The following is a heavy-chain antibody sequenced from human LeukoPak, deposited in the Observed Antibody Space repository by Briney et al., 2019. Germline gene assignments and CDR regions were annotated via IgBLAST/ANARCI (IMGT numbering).Heavy chain of an antibody. J-gene: IGHJ1*01. V-gene: IGHV4-34*01. CDR3: ARGPTYYYDSSGYSVFFQH. CDR2: INHSGST. CDR1: GGSFSGYY. D-gene: IGHD3-22*01. Sequence: PSETLSLTCAVYGGSFSGYYWSWIRQPPGKGLEWIGEINHSGSTNYNPSLKSRVTISVDTSKNQFSLKLSSVTAADTAVYYRARGPTYYYDSSGYSVFFQHWGQGTLVTVSS.